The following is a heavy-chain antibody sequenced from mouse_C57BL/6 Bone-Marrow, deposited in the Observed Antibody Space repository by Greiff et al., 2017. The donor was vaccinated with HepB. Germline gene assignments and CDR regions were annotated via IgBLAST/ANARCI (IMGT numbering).Heavy chain of an antibody. CDR3: ARWHYGSSYPAY. V-gene: IGHV1-69*01. CDR2: IDPSDSYT. CDR1: GYTFTSYW. D-gene: IGHD1-1*01. Sequence: VKLQQPGAELVMPGASVKLSCKASGYTFTSYWMHWVKQRPGQGLEWIGEIDPSDSYTNYNQKFKGKSTLTVDKSSSTAYMQLSSLTSEDSAVYYCARWHYGSSYPAYWGQGTLVTVSA. J-gene: IGHJ3*01.